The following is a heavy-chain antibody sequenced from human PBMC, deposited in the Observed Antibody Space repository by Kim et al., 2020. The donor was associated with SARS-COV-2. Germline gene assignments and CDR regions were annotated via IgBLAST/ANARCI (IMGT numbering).Heavy chain of an antibody. CDR3: AKTLEFFALYSTSSETYFDY. V-gene: IGHV3-23*01. Sequence: RFTISSDHSENTLYLQMNSLRAEDTAVYYCAKTLEFFALYSTSSETYFDYWGQGTLVTVSS. D-gene: IGHD6-6*01. J-gene: IGHJ4*02.